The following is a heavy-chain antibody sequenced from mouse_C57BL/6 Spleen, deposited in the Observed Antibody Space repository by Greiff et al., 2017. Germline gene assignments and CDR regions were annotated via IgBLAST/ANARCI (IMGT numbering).Heavy chain of an antibody. Sequence: QVQLQQPGAELVRPGSSVKLSCKASGYTFTSYWMHWVKQRPIQGLEWIGNIDPSDSETHYNQKFKDKATLTVDKSSSTAYMQLSSLTSEDSAVYYCARGGRITTVVDYFDYWGQGTTLTVSS. CDR3: ARGGRITTVVDYFDY. CDR1: GYTFTSYW. V-gene: IGHV1-52*01. J-gene: IGHJ2*01. CDR2: IDPSDSET. D-gene: IGHD1-1*01.